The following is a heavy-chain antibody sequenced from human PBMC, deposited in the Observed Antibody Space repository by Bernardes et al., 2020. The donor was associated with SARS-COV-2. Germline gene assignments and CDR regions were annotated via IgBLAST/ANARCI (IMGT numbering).Heavy chain of an antibody. Sequence: GGSLRLSCAASGFTFRSYAMAWVRQAPGKGLEWVSVISGDTATTYYADFVKGRFTISRDNSENTLFLQMNSLRAEDTALYYCAKKVGSSNWYFGFDCWGQGTLVTVSS. J-gene: IGHJ4*02. CDR2: ISGDTATT. CDR1: GFTFRSYA. V-gene: IGHV3-23*01. D-gene: IGHD1-7*01. CDR3: AKKVGSSNWYFGFDC.